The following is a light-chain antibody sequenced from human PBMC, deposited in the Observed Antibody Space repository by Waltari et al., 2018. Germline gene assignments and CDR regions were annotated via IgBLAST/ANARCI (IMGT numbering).Light chain of an antibody. CDR2: DMF. Sequence: DIQMTQSPSSLPASVGDRVTITCRASQSISSSLSWYQQEPGKAPKVLSYDMFSLQSGVPSRFSGSASGTNFTLTISSLQPEDFATYSCQQSYRTPYTFGQGTKLEIK. CDR1: QSISSS. J-gene: IGKJ2*01. CDR3: QQSYRTPYT. V-gene: IGKV1-39*01.